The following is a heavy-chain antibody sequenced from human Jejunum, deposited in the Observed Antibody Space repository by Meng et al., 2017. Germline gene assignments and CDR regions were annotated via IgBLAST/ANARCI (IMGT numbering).Heavy chain of an antibody. D-gene: IGHD1-1*01. J-gene: IGHJ2*01. CDR3: ARVNWTSSYWYFDL. Sequence: HLQESGPAPVKPSQTLSLTCTVSGASMSSGNYSWTWIRQHPGKGLEWIGYIYYSGSTYYTPSLQSLVTISIDMSENQFSLKLTSVTAADTAVYYCARVNWTSSYWYFDLWGRGTLVTVSS. CDR1: GASMSSGNYS. CDR2: IYYSGST. V-gene: IGHV4-31*01.